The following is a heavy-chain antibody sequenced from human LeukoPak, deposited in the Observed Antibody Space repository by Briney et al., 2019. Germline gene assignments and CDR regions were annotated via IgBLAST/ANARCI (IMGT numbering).Heavy chain of an antibody. CDR3: ARGRNLLWFGELSPPYYFDY. CDR1: GGSISSYY. J-gene: IGHJ4*02. CDR2: IYYSGST. V-gene: IGHV4-59*01. Sequence: SETLSLTCTVSGGSISSYYWSWIRQPPGKGLEWIGYIYYSGSTNYNPSLKSRVTISVDTSKNQFSLKLSSVTAAVTAVYYCARGRNLLWFGELSPPYYFDYWGQGTLVTVSS. D-gene: IGHD3-10*01.